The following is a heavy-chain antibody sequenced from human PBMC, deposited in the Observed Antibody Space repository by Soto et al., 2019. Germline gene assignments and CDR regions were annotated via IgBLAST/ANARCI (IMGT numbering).Heavy chain of an antibody. CDR3: ARAACGGSCYSDY. D-gene: IGHD2-15*01. Sequence: SETLSLTCTVSGGSISSGGYYWSWIRQHPGKGLEWIGYIYHSGSTYYNPSLKSRVTISVDTSKNQFSLKLSSVTAADTAVYYCARAACGGSCYSDYWGQGTLVTVSS. CDR1: GGSISSGGYY. V-gene: IGHV4-31*03. CDR2: IYHSGST. J-gene: IGHJ4*02.